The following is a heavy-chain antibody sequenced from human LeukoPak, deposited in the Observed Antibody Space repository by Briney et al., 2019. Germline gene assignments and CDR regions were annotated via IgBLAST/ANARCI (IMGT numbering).Heavy chain of an antibody. Sequence: ASVKVSCKASGGTLSSYAISWVRQAPGQGLEWMGRIIPILGIANYAQKFQGRVTITADKSTSTAYMELSSLRSEDTAVYYCARDNTVTIDYWGQGTLVTVSS. CDR1: GGTLSSYA. CDR3: ARDNTVTIDY. V-gene: IGHV1-69*04. J-gene: IGHJ4*02. CDR2: IIPILGIA. D-gene: IGHD4-17*01.